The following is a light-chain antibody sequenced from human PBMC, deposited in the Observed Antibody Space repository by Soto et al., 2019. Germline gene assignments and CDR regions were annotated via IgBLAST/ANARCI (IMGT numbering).Light chain of an antibody. J-gene: IGKJ2*03. CDR1: QDINVY. CDR3: QHAYVAPYS. CDR2: SAS. V-gene: IGKV1-39*01. Sequence: DIQMTQSPSSVSASIGDTFTITCRASQDINVYLNWYQQKPGEVPKLLIYSASSLHSGVPSRFTGSGSETDFTLTIRSLQPEDFATYYCQHAYVAPYSFGQGTKVDIK.